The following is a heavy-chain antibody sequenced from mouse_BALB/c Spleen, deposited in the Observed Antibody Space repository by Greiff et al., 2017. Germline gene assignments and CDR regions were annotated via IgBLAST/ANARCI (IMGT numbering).Heavy chain of an antibody. J-gene: IGHJ3*01. V-gene: IGHV5-17*02. CDR3: ARQDGYYVAY. D-gene: IGHD2-3*01. Sequence: DVKLVESGGGLVHPGGSRKLSCAASGFTFSSFGMHWVRQAPEKGLEWVAYISSGSSTIYYADTVKGRFTISRDNPKNTLFLQMTSLRSEDTAMYYCARQDGYYVAYWGQGTLVTVSA. CDR1: GFTFSSFG. CDR2: ISSGSSTI.